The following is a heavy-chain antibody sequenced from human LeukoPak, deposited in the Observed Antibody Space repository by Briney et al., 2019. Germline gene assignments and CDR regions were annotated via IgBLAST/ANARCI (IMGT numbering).Heavy chain of an antibody. CDR3: ARGKVVTMVRGVIITYFDY. D-gene: IGHD3-10*01. CDR1: GYTFTGYH. V-gene: IGHV1-2*02. Sequence: ASVKVSCKASGYTFTGYHIHWVRQAPGQGLEWMGWINANSGGTEYAQKFQGRVTMTRDTSISTAYMELSRLRSDDTAVYYCARGKVVTMVRGVIITYFDYWGQGTLVTVSS. CDR2: INANSGGT. J-gene: IGHJ4*02.